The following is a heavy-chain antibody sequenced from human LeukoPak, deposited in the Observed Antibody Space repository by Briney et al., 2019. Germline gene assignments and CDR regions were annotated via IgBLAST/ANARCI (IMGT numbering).Heavy chain of an antibody. Sequence: SETLSLTCTVSGGSISSYYWSWVRQPAGKGLEWIGRIYTSGSTNYNPSLKSRVTMSVDTSKNQFSLKLSSVTAADTAVYYCAGGDSSGYYLSSFDYWGQGTLVTVSS. CDR2: IYTSGST. V-gene: IGHV4-4*07. D-gene: IGHD3-22*01. J-gene: IGHJ4*02. CDR3: AGGDSSGYYLSSFDY. CDR1: GGSISSYY.